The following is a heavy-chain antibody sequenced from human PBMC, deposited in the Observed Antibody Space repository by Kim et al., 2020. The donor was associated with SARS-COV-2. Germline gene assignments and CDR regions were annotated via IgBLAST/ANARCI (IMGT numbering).Heavy chain of an antibody. CDR2: INEDGSVF. CDR1: GFTFSNFW. CDR3: ARLSRGGAYDDS. J-gene: IGHJ4*02. D-gene: IGHD3-10*01. Sequence: GGSLRLSCTASGFTFSNFWMKWMRQAPGKGLGWVADINEDGSVFYYVGSVEGWFTVSRDNDKNSLYLQMNSLRAEDTAVYYCARLSRGGAYDDSWGQGTLVTVSS. V-gene: IGHV3-7*01.